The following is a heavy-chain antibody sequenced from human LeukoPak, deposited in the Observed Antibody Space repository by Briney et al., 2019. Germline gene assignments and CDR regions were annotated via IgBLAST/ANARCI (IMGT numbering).Heavy chain of an antibody. Sequence: SETLSLTCTVSGGSITSYYRSWMRQSPGKGREGIGFMYYSGTTNYNPSLKSRVTISLGKSKNQFSLKLSSVTAADTAVYYCARLPMAATPRVDYWGQGTLVTVSS. CDR2: MYYSGTT. CDR3: ARLPMAATPRVDY. V-gene: IGHV4-59*01. CDR1: GGSITSYY. J-gene: IGHJ4*02. D-gene: IGHD2-15*01.